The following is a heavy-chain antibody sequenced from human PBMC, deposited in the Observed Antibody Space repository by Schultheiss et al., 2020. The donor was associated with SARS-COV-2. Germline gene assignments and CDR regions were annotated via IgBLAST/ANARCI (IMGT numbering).Heavy chain of an antibody. CDR1: GFTFSSYA. J-gene: IGHJ6*02. CDR3: ARDLGGYMDV. D-gene: IGHD3-16*01. CDR2: ISSSGGGDTI. V-gene: IGHV3-48*04. Sequence: GGSLRLSCAASGFTFSSYAMNWVRQAPGKGLEWVSYISSSGGGDTIYYADSVKGRFTISRDNAKNSLYLQMNSLRAEDTAVYYCARDLGGYMDVWGQGTTVTVSS.